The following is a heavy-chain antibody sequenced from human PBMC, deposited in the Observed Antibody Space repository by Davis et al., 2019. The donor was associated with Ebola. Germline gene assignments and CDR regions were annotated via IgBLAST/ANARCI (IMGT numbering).Heavy chain of an antibody. V-gene: IGHV4-39*01. CDR2: IYYSGST. Sequence: GSLRLSCTVSGGSISNSDFNYWGWIRQPPGKGLEWIGSIYYSGSTYYNPSLMSRVTISVDTSKNQFSLKLTSVTAADTAVYYRARHPTFDGALDFCRQGTLVTVSS. J-gene: IGHJ4*02. D-gene: IGHD2/OR15-2a*01. CDR1: GGSISNSDFNY. CDR3: ARHPTFDGALDF.